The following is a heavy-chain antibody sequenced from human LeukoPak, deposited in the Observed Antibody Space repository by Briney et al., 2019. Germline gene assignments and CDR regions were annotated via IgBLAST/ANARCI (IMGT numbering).Heavy chain of an antibody. V-gene: IGHV3-21*01. CDR3: ARDPAP. CDR2: ISGSSSYI. CDR1: GFTFSSYT. Sequence: GGSLRLSCVASGFTFSSYTMNWVRQAPGKGLEWVSSISGSSSYIYYGDSVKGRFTSSRHNAKNSLYLQMNSLRVEDTAVYYCARDPAPWGQGTLVTVSS. J-gene: IGHJ4*02.